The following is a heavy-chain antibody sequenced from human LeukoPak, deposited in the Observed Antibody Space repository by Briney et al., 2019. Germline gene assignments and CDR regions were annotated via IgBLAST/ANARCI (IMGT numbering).Heavy chain of an antibody. J-gene: IGHJ6*03. Sequence: GGSLRLSCAASGFTFNSYAMHWVRQAPGKGLEWVAVILYDGSNKYYADSVKGRFTISRDNAKNSLYLQMNSLRAEDTAVYYCAKDTVKVSTIRRVPHYMDVWGKGTTVTISS. V-gene: IGHV3-30*18. CDR2: ILYDGSNK. CDR1: GFTFNSYA. CDR3: AKDTVKVSTIRRVPHYMDV. D-gene: IGHD5/OR15-5a*01.